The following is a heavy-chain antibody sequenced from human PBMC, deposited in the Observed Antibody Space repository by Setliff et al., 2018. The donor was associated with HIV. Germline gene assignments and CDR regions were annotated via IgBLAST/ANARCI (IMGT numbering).Heavy chain of an antibody. V-gene: IGHV3-11*05. CDR1: GFTFSDYY. J-gene: IGHJ4*02. D-gene: IGHD1-26*01. CDR3: ARDGRYGVGFDY. Sequence: GGSLRLSCAASGFTFSDYYMSWIRQAPGKGLEWVSYISSSSSYTNYADSVKCRFTISRDNAKNSLYLQMNSLRAEDTAVYYCARDGRYGVGFDYWGQGTLVTVSS. CDR2: ISSSSSYT.